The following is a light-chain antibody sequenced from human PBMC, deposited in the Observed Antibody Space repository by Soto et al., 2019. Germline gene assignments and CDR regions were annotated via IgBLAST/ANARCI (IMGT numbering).Light chain of an antibody. CDR3: QQYNNWPPVT. V-gene: IGKV3-15*01. Sequence: MTQSPSTLSGSVVDRVTITCRASQTISSWLAWYQQKPGQAPRLLIYGASTRATGIPARFSGSGSGTEFTLIISSLQSEDFAVYYCQQYNNWPPVTFGQGTKVDIK. J-gene: IGKJ1*01. CDR1: QTISSW. CDR2: GAS.